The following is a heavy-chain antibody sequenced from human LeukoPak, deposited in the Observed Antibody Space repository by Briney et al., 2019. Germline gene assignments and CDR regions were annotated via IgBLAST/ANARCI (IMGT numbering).Heavy chain of an antibody. CDR2: IYYSGST. J-gene: IGHJ6*03. CDR1: GGSISSYY. Sequence: PSETLSLTCTVSGGSISSYYWSWIRQPPGKGLEWIGYIYYSGSTNYNPSLKSRVTISVDTSKNQFSLKLSSVTAADTAVYYCARGRSSMVRGYYYNYMDVWGKGTTVTISS. V-gene: IGHV4-59*01. CDR3: ARGRSSMVRGYYYNYMDV. D-gene: IGHD3-10*01.